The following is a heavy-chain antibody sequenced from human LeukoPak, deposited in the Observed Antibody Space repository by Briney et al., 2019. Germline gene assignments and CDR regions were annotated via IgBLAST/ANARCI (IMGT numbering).Heavy chain of an antibody. D-gene: IGHD2-2*01. Sequence: ASVKVSCKASGYTFTGYYMHWVRQAPGQGLEWMGRINPNSGGTNYAQKFQGRVTMTRDTSISTAYMELSRLRSDDTVVYYCAREYCSSTSCYFDYWGQGTLVTVSS. J-gene: IGHJ4*02. CDR1: GYTFTGYY. V-gene: IGHV1-2*05. CDR2: INPNSGGT. CDR3: AREYCSSTSCYFDY.